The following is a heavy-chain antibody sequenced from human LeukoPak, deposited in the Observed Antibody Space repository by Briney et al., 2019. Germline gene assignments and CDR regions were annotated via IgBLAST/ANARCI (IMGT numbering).Heavy chain of an antibody. CDR2: IDQSGGRN. V-gene: IGHV3-7*05. D-gene: IGHD3-16*01. Sequence: GGSLRLSCAASGXTFSSYSMNWVRQAPGRGLEWVANIDQSGGRNNYVDSVKGRFTISRDNAKNSLFLEMSSLRADDTAVYFCARDVEGGTFDIWGQGTTVTVSS. CDR3: ARDVEGGTFDI. J-gene: IGHJ3*02. CDR1: GXTFSSYS.